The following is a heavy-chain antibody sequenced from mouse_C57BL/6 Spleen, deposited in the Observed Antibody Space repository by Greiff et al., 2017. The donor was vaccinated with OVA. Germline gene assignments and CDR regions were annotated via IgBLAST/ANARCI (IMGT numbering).Heavy chain of an antibody. CDR3: ARYRLGRFDD. Sequence: EVTLMESGGGLVQPGGSLSLSCAASGFSFTDYYMSWVRQSPGKALEWLGFISNKANGYITEYSAFVMGRFTISRDNSKSMHDLQMNTLRAKDSATYNCARYRLGRFDDWGKGTTLTVSS. D-gene: IGHD4-1*01. J-gene: IGHJ2*01. CDR1: GFSFTDYY. CDR2: ISNKANGYIT. V-gene: IGHV7-3*01.